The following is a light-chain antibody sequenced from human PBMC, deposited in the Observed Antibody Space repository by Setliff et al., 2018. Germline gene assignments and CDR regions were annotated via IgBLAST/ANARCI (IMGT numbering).Light chain of an antibody. CDR2: GAS. Sequence: EIVLMQSPGTLSLSPGERATLSCRASQSVSSSSLAWYQQKPGQAPRLLIYGASSRATGIPDRFSGSGSGTDFTLTISRLEAEGFAVYYCQQYASSPPNFGGGTKVDIK. J-gene: IGKJ4*01. V-gene: IGKV3-20*01. CDR3: QQYASSPPN. CDR1: QSVSSSS.